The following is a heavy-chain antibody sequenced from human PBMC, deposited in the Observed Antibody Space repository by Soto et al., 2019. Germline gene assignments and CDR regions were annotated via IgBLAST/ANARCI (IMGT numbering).Heavy chain of an antibody. D-gene: IGHD5-12*01. Sequence: SETLSLTCAVYGGSFSGYYWSWIRQPPGKGLEWIGEINHSGSTNYNPSLKSRVTISVDTSKNQFSLKLSSVTAADTAVYYCARVGTIVATISGLYYFDYWGQGTLVTVSS. J-gene: IGHJ4*02. CDR1: GGSFSGYY. CDR2: INHSGST. V-gene: IGHV4-34*01. CDR3: ARVGTIVATISGLYYFDY.